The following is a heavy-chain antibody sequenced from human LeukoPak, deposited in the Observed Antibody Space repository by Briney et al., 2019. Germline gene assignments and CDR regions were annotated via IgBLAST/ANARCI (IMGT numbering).Heavy chain of an antibody. Sequence: GGSLRLSCAASGFTFSSYSMSWVRQAPGKGLEWVSAISSSGANTYYADSVKGRFTISRDNSKNTLYLQMNSLRSEDTGVYYCARAGCGGDCYSDSWYYYYYMDVWGKGTTVTVSS. CDR3: ARAGCGGDCYSDSWYYYYYMDV. D-gene: IGHD2-21*01. V-gene: IGHV3-23*01. J-gene: IGHJ6*03. CDR1: GFTFSSYS. CDR2: ISSSGANT.